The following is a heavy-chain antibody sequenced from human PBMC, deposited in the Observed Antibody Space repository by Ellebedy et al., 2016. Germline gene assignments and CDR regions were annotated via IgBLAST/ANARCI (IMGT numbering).Heavy chain of an antibody. CDR2: IIPISGTA. D-gene: IGHD6-13*01. J-gene: IGHJ5*01. Sequence: SVKVSXKPSRGTFSSYALGWVRQAPGQGLEWMGGIIPISGTANFPQKFQDRISFTADESTTTAYMELSGLSFEDTATYYCARYSSRLDWFDAWGHGTLVTVSS. CDR1: RGTFSSYA. CDR3: ARYSSRLDWFDA. V-gene: IGHV1-69*13.